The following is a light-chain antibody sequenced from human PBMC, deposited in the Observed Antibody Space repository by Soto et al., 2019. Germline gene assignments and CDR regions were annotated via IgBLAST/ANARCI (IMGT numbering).Light chain of an antibody. CDR1: NSNIGDNT. V-gene: IGLV1-44*01. CDR3: ASWDDRLNGVV. Sequence: QSALTQPPSASGTPGQRITISCSGSNSNIGDNTVNWFQQLPGLAPRLLISTNNQRPSGVPDRFSASKSGTSGSLAISELQSEDEADYYCASWDDRLNGVVFGGGTKLTVL. CDR2: TNN. J-gene: IGLJ2*01.